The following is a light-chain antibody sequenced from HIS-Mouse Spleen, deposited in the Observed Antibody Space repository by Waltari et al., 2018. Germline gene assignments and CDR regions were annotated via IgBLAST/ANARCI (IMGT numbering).Light chain of an antibody. Sequence: DIQMTQSPSSLSASVGDRVTITCQASQDIRNYLNWYQQKPGKAPKLLIYDASNLETGVPSRFSGSGSGTDFTFTISSLQPEDIATYYCQQYDNLPLKFTFGPGTKVDIK. CDR2: DAS. V-gene: IGKV1-33*01. J-gene: IGKJ3*01. CDR3: QQYDNLPLKFT. CDR1: QDIRNY.